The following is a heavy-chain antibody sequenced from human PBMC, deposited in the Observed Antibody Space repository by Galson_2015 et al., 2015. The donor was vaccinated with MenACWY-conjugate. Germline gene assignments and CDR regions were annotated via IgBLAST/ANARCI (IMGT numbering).Heavy chain of an antibody. CDR3: ARGGGYSYGHIDY. CDR2: INWDGSTT. J-gene: IGHJ4*02. Sequence: SLRLSCAASGFTLTSYWMHWVRQAPGKGLVWVSHINWDGSTTSHADSVKGRFSISRDNAKNTLYLQMYSLTAEDTAVYYCARGGGYSYGHIDYWGQGALVTVSS. D-gene: IGHD5-18*01. CDR1: GFTLTSYW. V-gene: IGHV3-74*01.